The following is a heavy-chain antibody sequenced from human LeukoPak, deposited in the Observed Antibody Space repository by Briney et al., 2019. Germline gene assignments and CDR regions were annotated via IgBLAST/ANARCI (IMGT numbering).Heavy chain of an antibody. V-gene: IGHV3-53*01. J-gene: IGHJ4*02. Sequence: PGGSLRLSCAASGFNVSNNYMSWVRQAPGKGLEWVSIIHSDGSTYYADSVKGRFTISRDNSKNTVYLQMNSLRAEGTAVYYCARMVRYYFDYWGQGTLVAVSS. CDR3: ARMVRYYFDY. CDR2: IHSDGST. D-gene: IGHD5-18*01. CDR1: GFNVSNNY.